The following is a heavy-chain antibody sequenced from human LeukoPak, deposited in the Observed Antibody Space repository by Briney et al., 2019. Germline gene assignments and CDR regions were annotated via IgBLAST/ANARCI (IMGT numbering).Heavy chain of an antibody. CDR3: ARGQGTYYYDSSGYYFGAFDI. CDR1: GYTFTSYD. V-gene: IGHV1-8*03. CDR2: MNPNSGNT. J-gene: IGHJ3*02. D-gene: IGHD3-22*01. Sequence: ASVKVSCKASGYTFTSYDINWVRQATGQGLEWMGWMNPNSGNTGYAQKFQGRVTITRNTSISTAYMELSSLRSEDTAVYYCARGQGTYYYDSSGYYFGAFDIWGQGTMVTVSS.